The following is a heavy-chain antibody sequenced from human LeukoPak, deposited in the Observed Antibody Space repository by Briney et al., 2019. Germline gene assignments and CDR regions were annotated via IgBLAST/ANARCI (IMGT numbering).Heavy chain of an antibody. D-gene: IGHD1-26*01. Sequence: PSETLSLTCTVSGYSISSGYYWSWIRPPPGKGLEWIGYIYYSGSTNYNPSLKSRVAMSVDTSKNQFSLKLSSVTAADTAVYYCARQEVSGSYFGFWFDPWGQGTLVTVSS. V-gene: IGHV4-59*08. CDR3: ARQEVSGSYFGFWFDP. CDR1: GYSISSGYY. CDR2: IYYSGST. J-gene: IGHJ5*02.